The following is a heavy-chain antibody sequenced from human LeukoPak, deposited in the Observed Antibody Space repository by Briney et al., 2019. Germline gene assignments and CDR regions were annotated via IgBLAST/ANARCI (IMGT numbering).Heavy chain of an antibody. CDR3: ARDWVAAAVPDAFDI. V-gene: IGHV1-69*05. CDR2: IIPIFGTA. Sequence: ASVKISCKASGGTFSSYAISWVRQAPGQGLEWMGRIIPIFGTANYAQKLQGRVTITTDESTSTAYMELSSLRSEDTAVYYCARDWVAAAVPDAFDIWGQGTMVTVSS. J-gene: IGHJ3*02. D-gene: IGHD6-13*01. CDR1: GGTFSSYA.